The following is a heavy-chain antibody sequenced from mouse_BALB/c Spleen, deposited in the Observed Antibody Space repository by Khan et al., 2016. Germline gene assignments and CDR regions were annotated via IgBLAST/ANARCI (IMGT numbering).Heavy chain of an antibody. J-gene: IGHJ3*01. CDR1: GSSLTSYG. Sequence: QVQLKESGPGLVQPSQSLSITCTVSGSSLTSYGVHWVRQSPGKGLEWLGVIWSGGSTDYNAAFISRLSISKDNSKSQVFFKMNSLQANDTAIYYCARNSGGITAWFAYWGQGTLVTVSA. CDR2: IWSGGST. V-gene: IGHV2-2*02. CDR3: ARNSGGITAWFAY. D-gene: IGHD2-4*01.